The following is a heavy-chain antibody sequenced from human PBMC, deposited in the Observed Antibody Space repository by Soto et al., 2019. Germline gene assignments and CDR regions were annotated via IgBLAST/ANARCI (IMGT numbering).Heavy chain of an antibody. V-gene: IGHV3-20*04. CDR1: GFTFDDYC. CDR2: INWIGGST. D-gene: IGHD3-22*01. Sequence: EVQLVESGGGVVRPGGSLRLSCAASGFTFDDYCMSWGRQAPGKGLEWVSGINWIGGSTGYADSVKGRYTISRDNGKNSLCLQMNSKSGEDTAVYYCARDGTYYYDSSGYSESLPFDYWGQGTLVTVSS. J-gene: IGHJ4*02. CDR3: ARDGTYYYDSSGYSESLPFDY.